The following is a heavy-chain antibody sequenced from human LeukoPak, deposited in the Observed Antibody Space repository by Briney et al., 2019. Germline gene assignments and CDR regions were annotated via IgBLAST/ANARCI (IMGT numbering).Heavy chain of an antibody. CDR2: INPSGGST. D-gene: IGHD2-21*01. CDR1: GYTFTSYY. Sequence: ASVKVSCKASGYTFTSYYMHWVRQAPGQGLEWMGIINPSGGSTSYAQKFQGRVTMTRDTSTSTVYMELSSLRSEDTAVYYCARDTLRSDCGGDCGYYYYYYMGVWGKGTTVTVSS. V-gene: IGHV1-46*01. J-gene: IGHJ6*03. CDR3: ARDTLRSDCGGDCGYYYYYYMGV.